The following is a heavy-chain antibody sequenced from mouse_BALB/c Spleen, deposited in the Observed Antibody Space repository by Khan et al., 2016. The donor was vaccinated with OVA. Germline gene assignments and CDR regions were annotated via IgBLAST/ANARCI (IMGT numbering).Heavy chain of an antibody. CDR1: GYSITSDYA. CDR3: ARDGSRYNYAMDY. CDR2: ISYSGST. Sequence: EVQLQQSGPGLVKPSQSLSLTCTVTGYSITSDYAWNWIRQFPGNKLQCMGYISYSGSTNYNPALKSRISITRDTSKNPFFLQLNSVTTEDTATYDCARDGSRYNYAMDYWGQGTSVTVSS. V-gene: IGHV3-2*02. D-gene: IGHD2-3*01. J-gene: IGHJ4*01.